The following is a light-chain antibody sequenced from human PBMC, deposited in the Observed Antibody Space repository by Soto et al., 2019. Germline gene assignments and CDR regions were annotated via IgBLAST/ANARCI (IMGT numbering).Light chain of an antibody. V-gene: IGLV2-14*01. Sequence: QSAMTQPASVSGSPGQSITISCTETSSDVGGYKYVSWYQHHPGKAPKLLIYEVSNRPSGVSNRFSGSKSGNTASLTISGLQAEDEADYYCNSYTSSSTRVFGGGTKLTVL. CDR3: NSYTSSSTRV. J-gene: IGLJ2*01. CDR1: SSDVGGYKY. CDR2: EVS.